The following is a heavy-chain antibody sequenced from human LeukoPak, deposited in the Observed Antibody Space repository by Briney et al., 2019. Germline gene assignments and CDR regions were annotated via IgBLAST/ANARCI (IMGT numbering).Heavy chain of an antibody. CDR2: ISAYNGNT. CDR3: ARDGVVVAATIFDY. CDR1: GYTFTSYY. J-gene: IGHJ4*02. Sequence: ASVKVSCKASGYTFTSYYMHWVRQAPGQGLEWMGWISAYNGNTNYAQKLQGRVTMTTDTSMSTAYMELRSLRSDDTAVYYCARDGVVVAATIFDYWGQGTLVTVSS. V-gene: IGHV1-18*04. D-gene: IGHD2-15*01.